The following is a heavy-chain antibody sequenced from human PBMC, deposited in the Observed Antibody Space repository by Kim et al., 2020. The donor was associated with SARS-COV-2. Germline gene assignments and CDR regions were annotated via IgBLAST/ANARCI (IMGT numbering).Heavy chain of an antibody. Sequence: GGSLRLSCAASGFAFSSYNMDWVRQAPGRGLEWVSYIYSDSSITYYADSVKGRFTISRDNAKNSLYLQMDSLRDDDTAVYYCARDWNRVGDLDKWGKGT. V-gene: IGHV3-48*02. J-gene: IGHJ4*02. D-gene: IGHD2-21*01. CDR1: GFAFSSYN. CDR2: IYSDSSIT. CDR3: ARDWNRVGDLDK.